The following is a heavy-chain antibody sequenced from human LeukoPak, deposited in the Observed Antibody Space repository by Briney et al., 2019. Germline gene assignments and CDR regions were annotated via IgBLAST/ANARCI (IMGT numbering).Heavy chain of an antibody. Sequence: SETLSLTCTVFGGSISTYYWSWIRQPPGKGLEWIGYIYYSGSTNYNPSLKSRVTISVDTSKNQFSLKLSSVTAADTAVYYCARGSGDYVSTRGWFDPWGQGTLVTVSS. D-gene: IGHD4-17*01. CDR2: IYYSGST. J-gene: IGHJ5*02. CDR3: ARGSGDYVSTRGWFDP. CDR1: GGSISTYY. V-gene: IGHV4-59*01.